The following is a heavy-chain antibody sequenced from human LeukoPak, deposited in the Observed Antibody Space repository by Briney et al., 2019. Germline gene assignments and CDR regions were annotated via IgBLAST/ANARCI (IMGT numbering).Heavy chain of an antibody. Sequence: SETLSLTCTVSGGSISSYYWSWIRQPPGKGLEWIGYIYYSGSTNYNPSLKSRVTISVDTSKNQFSLKLSSVTAADTAVYYCARATDEVDTTHLGCWGQGTLVTVSS. D-gene: IGHD5-18*01. CDR3: ARATDEVDTTHLGC. CDR1: GGSISSYY. J-gene: IGHJ4*02. CDR2: IYYSGST. V-gene: IGHV4-59*12.